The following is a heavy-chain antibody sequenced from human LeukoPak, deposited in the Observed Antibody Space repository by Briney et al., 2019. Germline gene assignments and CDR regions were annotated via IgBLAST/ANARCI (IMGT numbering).Heavy chain of an antibody. J-gene: IGHJ6*02. CDR3: AKVGNWNSLHYYGMDV. CDR2: ISYDGSNK. CDR1: GFTFSRYG. Sequence: GGSLRLSCAASGFTFSRYGIHWVRQAPGKGLEWVAVISYDGSNKYYADSVKGRFTISRDNSKNTLYLQMNSLRAEDTAVYYCAKVGNWNSLHYYGMDVWGQGTTVTVSS. D-gene: IGHD1-7*01. V-gene: IGHV3-30*18.